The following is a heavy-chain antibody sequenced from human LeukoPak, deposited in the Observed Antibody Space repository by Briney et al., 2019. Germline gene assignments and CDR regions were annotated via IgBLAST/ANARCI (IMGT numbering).Heavy chain of an antibody. Sequence: ASVKVSCKASGYTFTSYDINWVRHATGQRLEWMGWMNPNSGNTGYAQKFQGRVTMTRNTSISTAYMELSSLRSEDTAVYYCARGRMVRGVTWWFDPWGQGTLVTVSP. CDR3: ARGRMVRGVTWWFDP. J-gene: IGHJ5*02. D-gene: IGHD3-10*01. CDR1: GYTFTSYD. V-gene: IGHV1-8*01. CDR2: MNPNSGNT.